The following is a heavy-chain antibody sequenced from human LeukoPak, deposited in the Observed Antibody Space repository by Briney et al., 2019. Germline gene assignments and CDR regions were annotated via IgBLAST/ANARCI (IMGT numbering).Heavy chain of an antibody. D-gene: IGHD2-8*01. V-gene: IGHV3-23*01. J-gene: IGHJ4*02. CDR1: GFTFSSHA. CDR3: ARDLGYCTNGVCHTRFDY. Sequence: GGSLRLSCAASGFTFSSHAMNWVRQAPGKGLEWVSATDDSGDSTIYADSVKGRFTISRDNARNILYLQMNSLRAEDTAVYYCARDLGYCTNGVCHTRFDYWGQGTLVAVSS. CDR2: TDDSGDST.